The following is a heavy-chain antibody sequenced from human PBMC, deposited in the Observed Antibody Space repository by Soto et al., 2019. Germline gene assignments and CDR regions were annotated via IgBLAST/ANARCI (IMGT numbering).Heavy chain of an antibody. Sequence: HVQLQESGPGLVKPSGTLSLTCAVSGGSISSSSWWGWVRRPPGKGLEWIAEIYHSGRTNYNPSRTSPVTISIDKSNIQLSLRLTSVPAADTAVYFCARSGYFGTSGYSYVDVYLGYWCQ. CDR3: ARSGYFGTSGYSYVDVYLGY. CDR2: IYHSGRT. V-gene: IGHV4-4*02. D-gene: IGHD3-22*01. CDR1: GGSISSSSW. J-gene: IGHJ4*02.